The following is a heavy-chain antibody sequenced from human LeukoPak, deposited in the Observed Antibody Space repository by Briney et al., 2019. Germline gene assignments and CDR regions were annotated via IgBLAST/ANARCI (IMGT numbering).Heavy chain of an antibody. V-gene: IGHV4-61*01. CDR1: GGSVSRGTYY. J-gene: IGHJ5*02. CDR3: ARSPASSGYYNWFDP. CDR2: IYYSGST. Sequence: SETLSLTRSVSGGSVSRGTYYWSWIRQPPGKGLEWIGHIYYSGSTSDSPSLKSRVTISVDTSKNQFSLKLSSVTAADTAVYYCARSPASSGYYNWFDPWGQGTLVTVSS. D-gene: IGHD3-22*01.